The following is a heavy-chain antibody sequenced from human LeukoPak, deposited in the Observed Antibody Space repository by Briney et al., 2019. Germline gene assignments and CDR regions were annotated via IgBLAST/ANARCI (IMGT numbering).Heavy chain of an antibody. J-gene: IGHJ4*02. D-gene: IGHD3-10*01. Sequence: PGRSLRLSCAASGLTFDDYAMHWVRQAPGKGLEWVSGISWNSGSIGYADSVKGRFTISRDNAKNSLYLQMNSLRAEDTALYYCAKGSGSGSYYSPDYWGQGTLVTVSS. V-gene: IGHV3-9*01. CDR1: GLTFDDYA. CDR3: AKGSGSGSYYSPDY. CDR2: ISWNSGSI.